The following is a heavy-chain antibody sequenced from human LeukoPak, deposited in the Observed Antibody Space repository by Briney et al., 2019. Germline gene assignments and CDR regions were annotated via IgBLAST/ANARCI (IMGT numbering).Heavy chain of an antibody. CDR2: IYYSGST. J-gene: IGHJ4*02. CDR1: GDSIGASTYY. CDR3: ARHSGWYETHFDY. V-gene: IGHV4-61*05. D-gene: IGHD6-19*01. Sequence: SETLSLTCDVSGDSIGASTYYWGWIRQPPGKGLEWIGYIYYSGSTNYNPSLKSRVTISVDTSKNQFSLKLSSVTAADTAVYYCARHSGWYETHFDYWGQGTLVTVSS.